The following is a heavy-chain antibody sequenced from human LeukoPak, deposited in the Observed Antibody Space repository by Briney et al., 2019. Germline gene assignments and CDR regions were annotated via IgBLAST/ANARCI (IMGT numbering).Heavy chain of an antibody. CDR1: GYSISSGYY. D-gene: IGHD4-17*01. J-gene: IGHJ6*03. CDR3: ARDVTTVTIFGINKPYYMDV. V-gene: IGHV4-38-2*02. CDR2: IYHSGST. Sequence: SETLSLTCTVSGYSISSGYYWGWIRQPPGKGLEWIGSIYHSGSTYYNPSLKSRVTISVDTSKNQFSLRLSSVTAADTAVYYCARDVTTVTIFGINKPYYMDVWGKGTTVTVSS.